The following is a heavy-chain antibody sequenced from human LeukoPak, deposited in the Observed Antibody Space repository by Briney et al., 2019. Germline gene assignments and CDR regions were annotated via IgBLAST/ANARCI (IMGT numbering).Heavy chain of an antibody. CDR3: AKDASKRGSGGAFDI. D-gene: IGHD2-15*01. V-gene: IGHV3-23*01. CDR2: MSGSGGST. Sequence: GGSLRLSCAASGITFSSYAMTWVRQAPGKGLEWVSCMSGSGGSTYYADSVKGRFTISRDNSKNTLYLQMNSLRAEDTAVYYCAKDASKRGSGGAFDIWGQGTMVTVSS. CDR1: GITFSSYA. J-gene: IGHJ3*02.